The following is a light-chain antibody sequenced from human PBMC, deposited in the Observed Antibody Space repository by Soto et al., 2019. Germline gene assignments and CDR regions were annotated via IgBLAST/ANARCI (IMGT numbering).Light chain of an antibody. V-gene: IGKV2-30*01. CDR1: QSLEYSDGNSY. Sequence: DVVMTQSPLSLPVTLGQPASISCRSSQSLEYSDGNSYLNWFHQRPGQSPRRLIYKVSNRDSGGPDRFSGSGAGTDFTLKISRVEVEDVGVYYCMQCTPGQEYTFGQGTKLEIK. CDR2: KVS. J-gene: IGKJ2*01. CDR3: MQCTPGQEYT.